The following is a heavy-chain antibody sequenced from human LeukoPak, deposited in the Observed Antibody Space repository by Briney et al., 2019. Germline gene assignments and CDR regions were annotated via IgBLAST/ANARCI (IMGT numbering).Heavy chain of an antibody. CDR2: ISWNSGSI. CDR1: GFTFDDYA. V-gene: IGHV3-9*01. CDR3: AKERITMVRGVTVGAFDI. J-gene: IGHJ3*02. D-gene: IGHD3-10*01. Sequence: PGGSLRLSCAASGFTFDDYAMHWVRQAPGKGLEWVSGISWNSGSIGYADSVKGRFTISRDNAKNSLYLQMNSLRAEDTALYYCAKERITMVRGVTVGAFDIWGQGTMVTVSS.